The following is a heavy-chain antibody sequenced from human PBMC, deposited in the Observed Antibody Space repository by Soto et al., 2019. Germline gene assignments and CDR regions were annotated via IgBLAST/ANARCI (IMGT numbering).Heavy chain of an antibody. Sequence: GESLKISCMGSGYSFSSYWITWVRQMPGKGLEWMGRIDPSDSYTNYSPSFQGHVTISADKSISTAYLQWSSLKASDTAMYYCARQAIFGVIIIAFDIWGQGTMVTVS. V-gene: IGHV5-10-1*01. CDR3: ARQAIFGVIIIAFDI. CDR1: GYSFSSYW. J-gene: IGHJ3*02. CDR2: IDPSDSYT. D-gene: IGHD3-3*01.